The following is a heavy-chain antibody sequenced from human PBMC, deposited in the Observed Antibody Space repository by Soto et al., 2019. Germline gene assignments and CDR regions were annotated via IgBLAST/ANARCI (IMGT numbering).Heavy chain of an antibody. CDR3: AGDPDSHYNDSHASSYP. D-gene: IGHD3-22*01. CDR2: IIPIIGII. Sequence: ASVKVSFKASGGTFSTYTITWVRQAPGQGLEWMGRIIPIIGIINYAQKFQGRVTITADKFTGTAYMELTRLRSDDTAVYYCAGDPDSHYNDSHASSYPWGQGTLVTFSS. V-gene: IGHV1-69*04. CDR1: GGTFSTYT. J-gene: IGHJ5*02.